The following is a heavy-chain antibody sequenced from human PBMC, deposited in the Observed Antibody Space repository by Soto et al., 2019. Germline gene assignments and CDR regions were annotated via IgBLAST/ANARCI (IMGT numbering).Heavy chain of an antibody. CDR1: GGSISSSSYY. CDR3: ARRSLAQWFGELL. Sequence: QLQLQESGPGLVKPSETLSLTCTVSGGSISSSSYYWGWIRQPPGKGLEWIGSIYYSGSTYYNPSLKSRVTISVDTSKNQFSLKLSSVTAADTAVYYCARRSLAQWFGELLWGQGTLVTVSS. CDR2: IYYSGST. J-gene: IGHJ4*02. D-gene: IGHD3-10*01. V-gene: IGHV4-39*01.